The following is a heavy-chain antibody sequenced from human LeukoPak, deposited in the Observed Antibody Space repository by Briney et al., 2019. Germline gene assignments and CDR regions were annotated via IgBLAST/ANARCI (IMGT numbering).Heavy chain of an antibody. CDR1: GFTFSSYA. V-gene: IGHV3-30*02. D-gene: IGHD6-13*01. CDR3: VRDATVGAAYFDF. CDR2: IRYDGSDK. Sequence: TGGSLRLSCAASGFTFSSYAMSWVRQAPGKGLEWVAYIRYDGSDKFYADSVKGRFTISRDNSKNTLSLQMTTLRPDDTAVYYCVRDATVGAAYFDFWGQGALVAVS. J-gene: IGHJ4*02.